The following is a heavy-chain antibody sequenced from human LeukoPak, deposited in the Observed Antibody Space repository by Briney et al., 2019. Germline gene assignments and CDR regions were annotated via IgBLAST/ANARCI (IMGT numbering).Heavy chain of an antibody. D-gene: IGHD3-10*01. J-gene: IGHJ4*02. CDR2: IYYSGST. Sequence: SETLSLTCTVSGGSISNSYWSWIRQPPGKGLEWIGYIYYSGSTNYNPSLTSRVTISLDTSKNQFSLKLSSVTAADTAMYYCARRYYGSGSYGDYWGQGTLVTVSS. V-gene: IGHV4-59*08. CDR3: ARRYYGSGSYGDY. CDR1: GGSISNSY.